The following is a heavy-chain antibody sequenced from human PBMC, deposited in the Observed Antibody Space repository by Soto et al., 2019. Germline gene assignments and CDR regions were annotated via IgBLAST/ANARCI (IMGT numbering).Heavy chain of an antibody. Sequence: SETLSLTCAVSVDSGTSNVWWSLVRQPPGKGLEWIGEAYHNGLTDYNPSLKSRVTMSVDTSKNEFSLKLTSLTAADTAIYYCARDAAVPGESDRFDYWGQGTLVTVSS. CDR2: AYHNGLT. V-gene: IGHV4-4*02. CDR1: VDSGTSNVW. D-gene: IGHD6-19*01. CDR3: ARDAAVPGESDRFDY. J-gene: IGHJ4*02.